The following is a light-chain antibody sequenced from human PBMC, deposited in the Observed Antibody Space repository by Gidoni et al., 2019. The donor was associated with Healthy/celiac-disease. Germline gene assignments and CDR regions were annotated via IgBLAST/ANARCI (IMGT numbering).Light chain of an antibody. Sequence: QPALTQPASPPGSPRHTITISCTGTSSDAGGYNYVSCYQQHPGKAPKLMIYEVSNRPPGVSTRCSGSKTGNTAALTISGLQAEDEADYYCSSYTSGSTPLVFGTGTKVTVL. V-gene: IGLV2-14*01. CDR1: SSDAGGYNY. J-gene: IGLJ1*01. CDR3: SSYTSGSTPLV. CDR2: EVS.